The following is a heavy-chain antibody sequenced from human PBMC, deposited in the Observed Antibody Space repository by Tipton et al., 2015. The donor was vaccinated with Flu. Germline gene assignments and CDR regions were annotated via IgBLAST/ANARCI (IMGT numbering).Heavy chain of an antibody. CDR3: ARDRGYFDSAAGLFDY. V-gene: IGHV4-4*02. D-gene: IGHD2/OR15-2a*01. CDR2: VHHSGSA. J-gene: IGHJ4*02. Sequence: SLRLSCAVSSGSITGSHWWSWLRQSPGKGLEWIGEVHHSGSANYDLSLKSRATISVDKSRNQFSLKLTSVTAADTAIYYCARDRGYFDSAAGLFDYWGQGTPVTVSS. CDR1: SGSITGSHW.